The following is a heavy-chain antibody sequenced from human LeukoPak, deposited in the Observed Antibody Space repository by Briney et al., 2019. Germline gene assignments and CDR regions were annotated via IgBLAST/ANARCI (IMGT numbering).Heavy chain of an antibody. J-gene: IGHJ4*02. V-gene: IGHV3-7*04. CDR2: IKGDGSGI. CDR3: ARARTLVWGVIGYYFDY. Sequence: PGGSLRLSCAASGFTFSGYSMTWVRQAPGKGLEWVANIKGDGSGIYYVDSVKGRFTISRDNTKNSLYLQMNSLRAEDTAVYYCARARTLVWGVIGYYFDYWGQRTLVTVSS. CDR1: GFTFSGYS. D-gene: IGHD3-10*01.